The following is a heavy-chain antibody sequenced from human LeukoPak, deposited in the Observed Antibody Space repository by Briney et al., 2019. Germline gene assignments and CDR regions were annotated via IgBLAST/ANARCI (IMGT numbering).Heavy chain of an antibody. J-gene: IGHJ4*02. D-gene: IGHD5-18*01. CDR3: ASGYIEPPTPDC. CDR1: GGTFSSYA. V-gene: IGHV1-69*04. Sequence: SVKVSCKASGGTFSSYAISWVRQAPGQGLEWMGRIIPILGIANYAQKFQGRVTITADKSTSTAYMELSSLRSEDTAVYYCASGYIEPPTPDCWGQGTLVTVSS. CDR2: IIPILGIA.